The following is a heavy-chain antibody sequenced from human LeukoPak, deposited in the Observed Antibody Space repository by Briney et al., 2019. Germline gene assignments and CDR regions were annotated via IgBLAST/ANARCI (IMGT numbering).Heavy chain of an antibody. V-gene: IGHV3-30*18. Sequence: GGSLRLSCAASGFTFSSYAMHWVRQAPGKGLEWVALISYDGSNKYYADSVKGRFTISRDNSENTLYLQMNSLRAEDTAVYYCAKFFTGEYVRAFDIWGQGTMVTVSS. J-gene: IGHJ3*02. CDR3: AKFFTGEYVRAFDI. D-gene: IGHD3-10*02. CDR2: ISYDGSNK. CDR1: GFTFSSYA.